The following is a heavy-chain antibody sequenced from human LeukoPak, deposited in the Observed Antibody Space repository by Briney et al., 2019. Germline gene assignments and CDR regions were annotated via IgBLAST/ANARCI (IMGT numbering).Heavy chain of an antibody. V-gene: IGHV4-59*01. CDR3: ARGWAFYYYGMDF. CDR1: GGSISSYY. J-gene: IGHJ6*02. Sequence: SETLSLTCTVSGGSISSYYWSWIRQPPGKGREWIGYIYYSGSTNYNPSLKSRVTISVDTSKNQFSLKLSSVTAADTAVYYCARGWAFYYYGMDFWGQGTTVTVSS. D-gene: IGHD1-26*01. CDR2: IYYSGST.